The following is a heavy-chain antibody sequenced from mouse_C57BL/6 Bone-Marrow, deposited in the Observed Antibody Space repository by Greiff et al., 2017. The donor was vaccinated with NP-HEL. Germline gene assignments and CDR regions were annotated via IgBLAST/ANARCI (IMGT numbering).Heavy chain of an antibody. Sequence: DAGGGLVQPKGSLKLSCAASGFSFNTYAMNWVRQAPGKGLEWVARIRSKSNNYATYYADSVKDRFTISRDDSESMLYLQMNNLKTEDTAMYYCVRLTTVVGVDYWGQGTSVTVSS. CDR2: IRSKSNNYAT. CDR3: VRLTTVVGVDY. V-gene: IGHV10-1*01. D-gene: IGHD1-1*01. J-gene: IGHJ4*01. CDR1: GFSFNTYA.